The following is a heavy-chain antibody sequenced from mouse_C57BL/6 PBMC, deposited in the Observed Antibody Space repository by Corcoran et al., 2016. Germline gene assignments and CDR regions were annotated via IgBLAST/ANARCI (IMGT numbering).Heavy chain of an antibody. CDR1: GYSITSGYY. V-gene: IGHV3-6*01. CDR3: AREYLSNWYCDV. J-gene: IGHJ1*03. CDR2: ISYDGSN. Sequence: DVQLQESGPGLVKPSQSLSLTCSVTGYSITSGYYWNWIRQFPGNKLEWMGYISYDGSNNYNPSLKNRISITRDTSKNQFFLKLNSVTTEDTATYYCAREYLSNWYCDVWGTGTTVTVSS.